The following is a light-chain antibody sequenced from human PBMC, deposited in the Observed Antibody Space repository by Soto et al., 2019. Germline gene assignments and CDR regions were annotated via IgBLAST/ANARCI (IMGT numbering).Light chain of an antibody. Sequence: EIVLTQSPGTLSLSPGERATLSCRASQSVSSSYLAWYQQKPGQAPRLLIYGASSRATGIQDRFSGSGSGTDFTITISRLEPEDFAVYYCKQYGSSPTWTFGQGTKVEIK. CDR3: KQYGSSPTWT. J-gene: IGKJ1*01. CDR2: GAS. V-gene: IGKV3-20*01. CDR1: QSVSSSY.